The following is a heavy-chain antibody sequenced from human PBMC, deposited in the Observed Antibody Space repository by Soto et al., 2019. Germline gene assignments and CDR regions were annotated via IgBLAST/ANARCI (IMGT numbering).Heavy chain of an antibody. CDR1: GGTFSSYA. D-gene: IGHD3-22*01. Sequence: SVKVSCKASGGTFSSYAISWVRQAPGQGLEWMGGIIPIFGTANYAQKFQGRVTMTTDTSTSTAYMELRSLRSDDTAVYYCARDNGDYYDSSGYVGADAFDIWGQGTMVTVS. V-gene: IGHV1-69*05. CDR2: IIPIFGTA. CDR3: ARDNGDYYDSSGYVGADAFDI. J-gene: IGHJ3*02.